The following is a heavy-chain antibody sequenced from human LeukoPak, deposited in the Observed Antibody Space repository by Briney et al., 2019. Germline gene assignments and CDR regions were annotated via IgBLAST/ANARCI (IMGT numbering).Heavy chain of an antibody. D-gene: IGHD6-19*01. CDR1: GYTFTSYD. V-gene: IGHV1-8*01. CDR2: MNPNSGNT. CDR3: ARAGSGWYRYYYYGMDV. Sequence: ASVKVSCKASGYTFTSYDINWVRQAPGQGLEWMGSMNPNSGNTGYAQKFQGRVTMTRNTSISTAYMELSSLRSEDTAVYYCARAGSGWYRYYYYGMDVWGQGTTVTVSS. J-gene: IGHJ6*02.